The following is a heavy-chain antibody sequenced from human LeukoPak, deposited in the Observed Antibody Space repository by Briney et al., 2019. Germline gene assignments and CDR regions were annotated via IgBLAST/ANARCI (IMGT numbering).Heavy chain of an antibody. V-gene: IGHV3-21*04. CDR3: ARAPKFRLVGVPKGPFDP. J-gene: IGHJ5*02. CDR1: GFTFSRYT. CDR2: ITSTSIYI. Sequence: PGGSLRLSCAASGFTFSRYTMNWVRQAPGKGLEWVSSITSTSIYIYYADSVKGRFFISRDNAKNSLYLQMNSLRAEDTAVYYCARAPKFRLVGVPKGPFDPWGQGTLVTVSS. D-gene: IGHD1-26*01.